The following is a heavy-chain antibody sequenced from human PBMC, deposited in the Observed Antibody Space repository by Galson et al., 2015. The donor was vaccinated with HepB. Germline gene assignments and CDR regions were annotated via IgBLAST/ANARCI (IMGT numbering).Heavy chain of an antibody. CDR1: GYIFTSYD. Sequence: SVKVSCKASGYIFTSYDINWVRQATGQGLEWMGWMNPNSGNTGYAQKFQGRVTMTRSTSISTAYMELSSLTSEDTAVYYCVFLRGYDLKPLDYWGQGTLVTVSS. D-gene: IGHD5-12*01. CDR2: MNPNSGNT. V-gene: IGHV1-8*01. J-gene: IGHJ4*02. CDR3: VFLRGYDLKPLDY.